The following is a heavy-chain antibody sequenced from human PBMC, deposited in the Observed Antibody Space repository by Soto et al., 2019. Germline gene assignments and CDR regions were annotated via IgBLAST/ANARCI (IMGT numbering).Heavy chain of an antibody. Sequence: ASVKVSCKASGYTFTSYYMHWVRQAPGQGLEWMGIINPSGGSTSYAQKFQGRVTMTRDTSTSTVYMELSSLRSEDTAVYYCARDESSGYYSLSFDYWGQGTLVTVSS. CDR2: INPSGGST. D-gene: IGHD3-22*01. J-gene: IGHJ4*02. CDR1: GYTFTSYY. V-gene: IGHV1-46*01. CDR3: ARDESSGYYSLSFDY.